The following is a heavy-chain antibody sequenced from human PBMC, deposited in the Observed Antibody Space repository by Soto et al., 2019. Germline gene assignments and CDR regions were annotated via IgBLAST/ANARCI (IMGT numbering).Heavy chain of an antibody. CDR2: IRSKAYGGTT. D-gene: IGHD3-3*01. V-gene: IGHV3-49*03. CDR3: TRGAHYDFWSGYYSISWFEP. Sequence: SLRHSCPASGFTFGDYAMSWFLHTPFKVLEFVCFIRSKAYGGTTEYAASVKGRFTISRDDSKSIAYLQMNSLKTEDTAVYYCTRGAHYDFWSGYYSISWFEPWGQGTLVTVSS. J-gene: IGHJ5*02. CDR1: GFTFGDYA.